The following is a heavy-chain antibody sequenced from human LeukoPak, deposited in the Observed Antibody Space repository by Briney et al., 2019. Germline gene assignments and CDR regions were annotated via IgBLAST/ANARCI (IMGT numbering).Heavy chain of an antibody. CDR1: GFTFDDYA. Sequence: PGRSLRLSCAASGFTFDDYAMHWVRQAPGKGLEWVSGISWNSGSIGYADSVKGRFTTSRDNAKNSLYLQMNSLRAEDTALYYCAKDKLDIVATITIGYFDYWGQGTLVTVSS. D-gene: IGHD5-12*01. CDR3: AKDKLDIVATITIGYFDY. V-gene: IGHV3-9*01. CDR2: ISWNSGSI. J-gene: IGHJ4*02.